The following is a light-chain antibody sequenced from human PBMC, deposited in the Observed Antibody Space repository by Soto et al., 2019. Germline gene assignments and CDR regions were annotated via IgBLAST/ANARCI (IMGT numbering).Light chain of an antibody. CDR1: QSVSSY. Sequence: IVLTQSPATVYLTPGARASLSCRYSQSVSSYLAWYPQKPGQAPRLLVYDASNRATGIPARFSGSGSGTDFTLTISRIESEDFAVYYCQQRSNWPPGINCGQGTRLEIK. V-gene: IGKV3-11*01. CDR2: DAS. CDR3: QQRSNWPPGIN. J-gene: IGKJ5*01.